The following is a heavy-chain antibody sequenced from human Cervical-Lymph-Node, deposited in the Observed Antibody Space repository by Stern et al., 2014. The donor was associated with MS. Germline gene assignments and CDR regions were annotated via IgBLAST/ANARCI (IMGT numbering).Heavy chain of an antibody. J-gene: IGHJ5*02. D-gene: IGHD6-13*01. Sequence: QITLKESGPTLVKPTQTLTLTCTFSGFSLSTSGVGVGWIRQPPGKALEWLALIYWDDDKRYSPSLKSRLTITKDTSKNQVVLTMTNMDPVDTATYYCAFAYSSSWYGENWFDPWGQGTLVTVSS. CDR1: GFSLSTSGVG. V-gene: IGHV2-5*02. CDR3: AFAYSSSWYGENWFDP. CDR2: IYWDDDK.